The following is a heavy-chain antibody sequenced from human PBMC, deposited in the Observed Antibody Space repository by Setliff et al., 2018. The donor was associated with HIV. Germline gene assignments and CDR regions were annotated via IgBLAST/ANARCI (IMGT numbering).Heavy chain of an antibody. CDR1: GGSFSGYY. Sequence: PSETLSLTCAVYGGSFSGYYWSWIRQPPGKGLEWSAEINNSGSTNYNPSLKSRVTVSVDTSKNQFSLKLRSVTAADTAVYYCARWRGYSYGSLLRYFDYWGQGTLVTVS. CDR2: INNSGST. V-gene: IGHV4-34*01. J-gene: IGHJ4*02. CDR3: ARWRGYSYGSLLRYFDY. D-gene: IGHD5-18*01.